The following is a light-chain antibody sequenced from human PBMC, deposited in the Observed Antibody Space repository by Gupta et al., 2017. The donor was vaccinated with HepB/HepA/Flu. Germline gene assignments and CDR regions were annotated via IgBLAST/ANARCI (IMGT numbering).Light chain of an antibody. Sequence: QSVLTQPPSVSAAPGQRVTISRTGRSSNIGAGYDVHWYQQLPGTAPKLLIYGNSNRPSGVFDRFSGSKSDTSASLAITGLQAEDEADYYCQSYDSSLSGYVFGTGTKVTVL. V-gene: IGLV1-40*01. CDR2: GNS. CDR1: SSNIGAGYD. CDR3: QSYDSSLSGYV. J-gene: IGLJ1*01.